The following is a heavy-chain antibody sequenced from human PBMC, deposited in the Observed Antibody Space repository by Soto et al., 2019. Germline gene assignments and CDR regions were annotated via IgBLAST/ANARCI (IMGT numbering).Heavy chain of an antibody. CDR3: ARIPSTGPYYFDY. J-gene: IGHJ4*02. V-gene: IGHV5-51*01. D-gene: IGHD1-1*01. CDR2: IYPGDSDT. Sequence: GESLKISCNASGYSFTIYWIGWVRQMPGKGLEWMGIIYPGDSDTRYSPSFQGQVTISADKSISTASLQWSSLKASDTAMYYCARIPSTGPYYFDYWGQGTLVTVS. CDR1: GYSFTIYW.